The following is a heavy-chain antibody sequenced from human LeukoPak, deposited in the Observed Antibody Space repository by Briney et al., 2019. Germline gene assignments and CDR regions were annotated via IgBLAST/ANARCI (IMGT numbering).Heavy chain of an antibody. Sequence: GGSLRLSCAASGFTVSSNYMSWVRQAPGKGLEWVSVIYSGGSTYYADSVKGRFTISRDNSKNTLYLQMNSLRAEDTAVYYCARDLGTGYSGGSVGAFDIWGQGTMVTVSS. CDR2: IYSGGST. CDR1: GFTVSSNY. CDR3: ARDLGTGYSGGSVGAFDI. V-gene: IGHV3-53*01. D-gene: IGHD6-19*01. J-gene: IGHJ3*02.